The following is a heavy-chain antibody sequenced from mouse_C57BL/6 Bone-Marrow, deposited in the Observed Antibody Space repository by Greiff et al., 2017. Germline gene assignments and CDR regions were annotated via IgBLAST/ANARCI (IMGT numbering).Heavy chain of an antibody. CDR3: ARGAFAY. Sequence: EVQGVESGGGLVKPGGSLKLSCAASGFTFSSYAMSWVRQTPEKRLEWVATISDGGSYTYYPDNVKGRFTISRDNAKNNLYLQMSHLKSEDTAVYYCARGAFAYWGQGTLVTVSA. CDR1: GFTFSSYA. J-gene: IGHJ3*01. CDR2: ISDGGSYT. V-gene: IGHV5-4*01.